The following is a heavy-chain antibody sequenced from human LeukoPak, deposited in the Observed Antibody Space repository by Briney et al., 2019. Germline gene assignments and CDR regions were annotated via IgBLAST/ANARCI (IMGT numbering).Heavy chain of an antibody. J-gene: IGHJ4*02. CDR3: ARVDNTLVRGAIPDYFGY. CDR1: GYTLTELS. Sequence: GASVKVSCKVSGYTLTELSMHWVRQAPGKGLEWMGGFDPEDGETIYAQKFQGRVTMTRDTSISTAYMELSRLRSDDTAVYYCARVDNTLVRGAIPDYFGYWGQGTLVTVSS. CDR2: FDPEDGET. V-gene: IGHV1-24*01. D-gene: IGHD3-10*01.